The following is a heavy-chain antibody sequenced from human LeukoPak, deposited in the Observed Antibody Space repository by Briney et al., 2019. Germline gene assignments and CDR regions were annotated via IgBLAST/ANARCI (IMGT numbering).Heavy chain of an antibody. CDR1: GYTFTSYY. J-gene: IGHJ6*02. CDR3: ARDRQDSYYGLDV. CDR2: INPSGGST. V-gene: IGHV1-46*01. Sequence: ASVKVSCKASGYTFTSYYMHWVRQAPGQGLEWMGLINPSGGSTTYAQEFQGRVTMTRDTSTSTVYMELSSLRSEDTAVYYCARDRQDSYYGLDVWGPGTTVTVSS.